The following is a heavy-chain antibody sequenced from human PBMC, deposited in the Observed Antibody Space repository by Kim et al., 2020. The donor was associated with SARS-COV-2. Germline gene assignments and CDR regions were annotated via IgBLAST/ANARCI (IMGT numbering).Heavy chain of an antibody. CDR2: ISASGGST. D-gene: IGHD1-26*01. CDR1: GFTFSSYA. Sequence: GGSMRLSCTASGFTFSSYAMSWVRQAPGKGLEWVSGISASGGSTYYADSVKGRFTISRDNSKNTLYLQLNSLRAVDTAVYYCAKRGTYTTRSSSRVGYWGQGTLITITS. V-gene: IGHV3-23*01. J-gene: IGHJ4*02. CDR3: AKRGTYTTRSSSRVGY.